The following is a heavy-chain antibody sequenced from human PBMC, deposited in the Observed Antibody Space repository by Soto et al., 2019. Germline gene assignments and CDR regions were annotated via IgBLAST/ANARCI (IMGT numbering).Heavy chain of an antibody. Sequence: EVQLVESGGGLVQPGGSLRLSCAASGFTFSSYWMSWVRQAPGKGLEWVANIKQDGSEKYHVDSVKGRFTISRDNAKNSLYLQMNSLRAEDTAVYYCARDGQLPPYYFDYWGQGTLVTVSS. CDR2: IKQDGSEK. CDR1: GFTFSSYW. CDR3: ARDGQLPPYYFDY. V-gene: IGHV3-7*01. D-gene: IGHD1-1*01. J-gene: IGHJ4*02.